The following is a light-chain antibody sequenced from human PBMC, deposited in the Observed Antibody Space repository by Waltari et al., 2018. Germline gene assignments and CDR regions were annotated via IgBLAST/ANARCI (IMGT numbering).Light chain of an antibody. CDR2: LAS. Sequence: IVMTQAPDSLAVSLVDRATINCKSSQSVLYSSNNKNYLAWYQQKPGHPPKLLIYLASTRESGVPDRFSGSWSGTDFTLTISSLQAEDVAVYYCQQYHSTPWAFGQGTKVEIK. CDR3: QQYHSTPWA. J-gene: IGKJ1*01. CDR1: QSVLYSSNNKNY. V-gene: IGKV4-1*01.